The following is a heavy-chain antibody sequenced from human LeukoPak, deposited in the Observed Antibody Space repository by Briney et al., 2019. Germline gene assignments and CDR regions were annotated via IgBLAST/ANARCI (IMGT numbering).Heavy chain of an antibody. Sequence: GGFLRLSCAASGFTFSIYAMSWVRQAPGKGLQWVSSITSRGESTWYVDSVKGRFTITRDNSENTLYLQMHSLRAEDTAVYYCARDRPNYYGSDGHYYRRDGDYWGRGTLVSVSS. D-gene: IGHD3-22*01. CDR1: GFTFSIYA. CDR3: ARDRPNYYGSDGHYYRRDGDY. CDR2: ITSRGEST. V-gene: IGHV3-23*01. J-gene: IGHJ4*02.